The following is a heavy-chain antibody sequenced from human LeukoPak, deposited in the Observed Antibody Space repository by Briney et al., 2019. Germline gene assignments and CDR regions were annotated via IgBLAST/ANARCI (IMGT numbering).Heavy chain of an antibody. CDR1: GGSISSSNW. J-gene: IGHJ3*02. CDR2: IYHSGST. D-gene: IGHD6-19*01. V-gene: IGHV4-4*02. CDR3: AVIAVAGTGAFDI. Sequence: SETLSLTCAVSGGSISSSNWWSWVRQPPGKGLEWIGEIYHSGSTNYNPSLKSRVTISVDKSKNQFSLKLSSVTAADTAVYYCAVIAVAGTGAFDIWGQGTMVTVSS.